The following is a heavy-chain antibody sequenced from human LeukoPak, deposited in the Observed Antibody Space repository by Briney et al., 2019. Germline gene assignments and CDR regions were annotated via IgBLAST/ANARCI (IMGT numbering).Heavy chain of an antibody. CDR1: GGSISSSNW. D-gene: IGHD3-22*01. V-gene: IGHV4-4*02. CDR2: IYHSGST. Sequence: PSGTLSLTCAVSGGSISSSNWWSWVRQPPGKGREWIGEIYHSGSTNYIPSLKSRVTISVDKSKNQFSLKLSSVTAADTAVYYCATFVNYYDSSGYYYDWGQGTLVTVSS. CDR3: ATFVNYYDSSGYYYD. J-gene: IGHJ4*02.